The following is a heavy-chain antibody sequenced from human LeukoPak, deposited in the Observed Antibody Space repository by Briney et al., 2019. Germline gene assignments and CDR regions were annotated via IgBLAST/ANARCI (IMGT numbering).Heavy chain of an antibody. Sequence: SETLSLTCAVYGGSFSGYYWSWIRQPPGKGLEWIGEINHSGSTNYNPSLKSRVTISVDTSKNQFSLKLSSVTAADTAVYYCARQGQYYDILTGYSWYYFDYWGQGTLVTVSS. CDR2: INHSGST. D-gene: IGHD3-9*01. V-gene: IGHV4-34*01. CDR3: ARQGQYYDILTGYSWYYFDY. J-gene: IGHJ4*02. CDR1: GGSFSGYY.